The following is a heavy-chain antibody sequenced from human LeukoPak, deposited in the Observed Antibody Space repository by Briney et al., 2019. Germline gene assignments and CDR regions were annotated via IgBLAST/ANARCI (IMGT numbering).Heavy chain of an antibody. V-gene: IGHV1-2*02. J-gene: IGHJ6*03. CDR1: GYTFTGCY. CDR3: AREDRYYYYYYMDV. CDR2: INPNSGGT. Sequence: ASVKVSCKASGYTFTGCYMHWVRQAPGQGLEWMGWINPNSGGTNYAQKFQGRVTMTRDTSISTAYMELSRLRSDDTAVYYCAREDRYYYYYYMDVWGKGTTVTVSS.